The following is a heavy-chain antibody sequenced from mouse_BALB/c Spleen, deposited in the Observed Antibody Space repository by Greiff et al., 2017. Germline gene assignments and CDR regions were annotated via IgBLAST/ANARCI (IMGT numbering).Heavy chain of an antibody. J-gene: IGHJ2*01. D-gene: IGHD2-3*01. CDR3: ARHLYDGYYYFDY. CDR1: GFTFSSYT. Sequence: DVMLVESGGGLVQPGGSLKLSCAASGFTFSSYTMSWVRQTPEKRLEWVAYISNGGGSTYYPDTVKGRFTISRDNAKNTLYLQMSSLKSEDTAMYYCARHLYDGYYYFDYWGQGTTLTVSS. CDR2: ISNGGGST. V-gene: IGHV5-12-2*01.